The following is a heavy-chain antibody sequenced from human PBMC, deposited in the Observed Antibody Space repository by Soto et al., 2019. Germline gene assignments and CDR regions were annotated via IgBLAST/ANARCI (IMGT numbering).Heavy chain of an antibody. CDR1: GGSISRYY. CDR2: IHYSGST. D-gene: IGHD3-9*01. V-gene: IGHV4-59*01. Sequence: SSETLSLTCTVSGGSISRYYWSWIRQFPEKGLEWIGYIHYSGSTIYNPSLKSRVTISVDTSKNQFSLKLNSLTAADTAVYYCARAETPPYYDILTGYYIAYYYYYGMDVWGQGTTVTVSS. J-gene: IGHJ6*02. CDR3: ARAETPPYYDILTGYYIAYYYYYGMDV.